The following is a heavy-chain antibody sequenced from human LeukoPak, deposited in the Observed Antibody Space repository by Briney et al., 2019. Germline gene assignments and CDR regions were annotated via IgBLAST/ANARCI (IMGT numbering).Heavy chain of an antibody. CDR2: ISAYNSAYNGNT. Sequence: ASVQVSCKASGYTFINYGITWVRQAPGQGLEWVGWISAYNSAYNGNTHYAQKLQGRVTMTTDTSTNTGYMELRSLRSDDTAVYYCAREYGSGSYTGIDYWGQGTLVTVSS. CDR1: GYTFINYG. D-gene: IGHD3-10*01. CDR3: AREYGSGSYTGIDY. J-gene: IGHJ4*02. V-gene: IGHV1-18*01.